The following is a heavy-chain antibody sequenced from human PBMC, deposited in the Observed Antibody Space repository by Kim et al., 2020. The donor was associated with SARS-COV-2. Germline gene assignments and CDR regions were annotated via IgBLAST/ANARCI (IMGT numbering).Heavy chain of an antibody. V-gene: IGHV3-23*01. D-gene: IGHD2-2*01. Sequence: GGSLRLSCAASGFTFSSYAMSWVRQAPGKGLEWVSAISGSGGSTYYADSVKGRFTISRDNSKNTLYLQMNSLRAEDTAVYYCAKDSPEQAFEIVVVPAVTNWFDPWGQGTLVTVSS. CDR2: ISGSGGST. J-gene: IGHJ5*02. CDR3: AKDSPEQAFEIVVVPAVTNWFDP. CDR1: GFTFSSYA.